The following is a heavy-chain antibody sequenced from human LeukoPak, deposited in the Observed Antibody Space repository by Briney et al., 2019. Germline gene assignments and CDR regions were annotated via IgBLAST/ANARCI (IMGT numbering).Heavy chain of an antibody. V-gene: IGHV3-30-3*01. CDR2: ISYDGSNK. Sequence: PGGSLRLSCAASGFTFSSYAMPWVRQAPGKGLEWVAVISYDGSNKYYADSVKGRFTISRDNSKNTLYLQMNSLRAEDTAVYYCARDLGLRGVTNWFDPWGQGTLVTVSS. J-gene: IGHJ5*02. D-gene: IGHD3-10*01. CDR3: ARDLGLRGVTNWFDP. CDR1: GFTFSSYA.